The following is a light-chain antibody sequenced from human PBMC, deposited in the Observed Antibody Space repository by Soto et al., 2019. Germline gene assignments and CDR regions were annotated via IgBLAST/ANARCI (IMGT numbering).Light chain of an antibody. J-gene: IGLJ1*01. CDR3: SSYAGNNNYV. Sequence: SALTQPPHASGSPCQSVTISCTGSSGDVATYALVSWYQQHPGKAPKLMIYGVGKRPSGVPDRFSGSKSGNTASLTVSGLQAEDEADYFCSSYAGNNNYVFGTGTKVTVL. CDR2: GVG. V-gene: IGLV2-8*01. CDR1: SGDVATYAL.